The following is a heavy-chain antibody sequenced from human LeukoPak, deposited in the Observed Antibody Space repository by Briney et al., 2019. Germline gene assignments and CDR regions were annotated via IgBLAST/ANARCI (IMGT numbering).Heavy chain of an antibody. Sequence: GGSLRLSCAASGFTFSSYEMNWVRQAPGKGLEWVSYISSSGSTIHYAASVKGRFTISRDNAKNSLYLQMNSLRAEDTAVYCCAREDPDWFDSWGQGTLVTVSS. CDR3: AREDPDWFDS. CDR1: GFTFSSYE. J-gene: IGHJ5*01. V-gene: IGHV3-48*03. CDR2: ISSSGSTI.